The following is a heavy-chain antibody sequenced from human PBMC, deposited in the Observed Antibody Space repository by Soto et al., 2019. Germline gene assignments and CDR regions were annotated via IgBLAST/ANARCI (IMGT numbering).Heavy chain of an antibody. CDR2: IIPISGTA. D-gene: IGHD2-2*01. V-gene: IGHV1-69*01. Sequence: VQLVQSGAEVKKPGSSVKVSCKASGGTFSSYAISWVRQAPGQGLEWMGGIIPISGTANYAQKFQGRVTITADESTSTAYMALSSLRSEDTALYYCARSQGSSTSLEIYYYYYYGMDVWRQGTTVTVSS. J-gene: IGHJ6*02. CDR3: ARSQGSSTSLEIYYYYYYGMDV. CDR1: GGTFSSYA.